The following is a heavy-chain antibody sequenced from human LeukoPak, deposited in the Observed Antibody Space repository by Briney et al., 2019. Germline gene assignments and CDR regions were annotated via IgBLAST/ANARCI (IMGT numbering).Heavy chain of an antibody. V-gene: IGHV3-21*01. D-gene: IGHD3-22*01. CDR1: GFTFSSYS. CDR3: ARVTHYYDSSGYYWSYYMDV. CDR2: ISSSSSYI. J-gene: IGHJ6*03. Sequence: GGSLRLSCAASGFTFSSYSMNWVRQAPGKGLEWVSSISSSSSYIYYADSVKGRFTISRDNAKNSLYLQMNSLRAEDTAVYYCARVTHYYDSSGYYWSYYMDVWGKGTTVTVSS.